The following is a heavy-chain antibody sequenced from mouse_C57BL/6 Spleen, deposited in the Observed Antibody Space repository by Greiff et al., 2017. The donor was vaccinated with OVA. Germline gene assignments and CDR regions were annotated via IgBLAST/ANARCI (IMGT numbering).Heavy chain of an antibody. V-gene: IGHV1-15*01. Sequence: QVQLKESGAELVRPGASVTLSCKASGYTFTDYEMHWVKQTPVHGLEWIGAIDPETGGTAYNQKFKGKAILTADKSSSTAYMELRSLTSEDSAVYYCTRRGYYDYDGPWFAYWGQGTLVTVSA. CDR3: TRRGYYDYDGPWFAY. CDR2: IDPETGGT. J-gene: IGHJ3*01. CDR1: GYTFTDYE. D-gene: IGHD2-4*01.